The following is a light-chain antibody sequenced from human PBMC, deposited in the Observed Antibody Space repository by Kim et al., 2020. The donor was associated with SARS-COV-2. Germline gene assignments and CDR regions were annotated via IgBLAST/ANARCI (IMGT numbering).Light chain of an antibody. V-gene: IGLV3-19*01. CDR2: GKD. CDR3: NSRDSSGNHLV. J-gene: IGLJ3*02. CDR1: GLRNYY. Sequence: SSELTQDPAVSVALGQTVRITCQGDGLRNYYASWYQQKPGQAPILVIYGKDNRPSGIPDRFSASTSGNTGSLTIAGAQAEDEADYYCNSRDSSGNHLVF.